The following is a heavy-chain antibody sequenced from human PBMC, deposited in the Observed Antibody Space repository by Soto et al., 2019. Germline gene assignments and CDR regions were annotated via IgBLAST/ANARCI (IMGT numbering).Heavy chain of an antibody. Sequence: SETLSLTCTVSGGSIRNYYCSWIRQPPGKGLEWIGYIYYSGSTNYNPSLKSRVTISVDTSKNQFSLKLNSVTAADTAVYYCARVPTPWGQGTLVTVS. CDR3: ARVPTP. V-gene: IGHV4-59*12. J-gene: IGHJ5*02. CDR2: IYYSGST. CDR1: GGSIRNYY.